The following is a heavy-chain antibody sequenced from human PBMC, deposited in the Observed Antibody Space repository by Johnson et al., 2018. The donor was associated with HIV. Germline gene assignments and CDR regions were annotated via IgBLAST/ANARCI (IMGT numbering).Heavy chain of an antibody. D-gene: IGHD2-21*01. CDR3: VRRMVVGYVAFDI. CDR1: GFTFSDYY. J-gene: IGHJ3*02. Sequence: QVQLVESGGGLVQPGGSLRLSCAASGFTFSDYYMSWIRQAPGKGLEWVSYISSSGRTTYYADSVKGRFTISRNNVQNSMLLQMNSLRADDTAVYFCVRRMVVGYVAFDIWGQGTMVSVSS. CDR2: ISSSGRTT. V-gene: IGHV3-11*04.